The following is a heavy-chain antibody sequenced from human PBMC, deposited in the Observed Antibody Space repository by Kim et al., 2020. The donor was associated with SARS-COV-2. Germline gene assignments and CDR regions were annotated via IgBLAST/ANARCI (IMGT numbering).Heavy chain of an antibody. D-gene: IGHD3-3*01. J-gene: IGHJ3*02. CDR3: ARAHWSKIASSQRGAFDI. CDR2: ISRNGGST. Sequence: GGSLRLSCAASGFTFSSYAMHWVRQAPGKGLEYVSAISRNGGSTYYANSVKGRFTISRDNSKNTLYLQMGSLRAEDMAVYYCARAHWSKIASSQRGAFDIWGQGTMVTVSS. CDR1: GFTFSSYA. V-gene: IGHV3-64*01.